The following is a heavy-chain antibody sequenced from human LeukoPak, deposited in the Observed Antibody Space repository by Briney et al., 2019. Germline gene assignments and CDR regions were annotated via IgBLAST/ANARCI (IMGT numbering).Heavy chain of an antibody. V-gene: IGHV4-39*01. CDR3: ARHPAYYDILTGYYPCYYYMDV. CDR2: IYYSGST. Sequence: SETLSLTCTVSGGSFSSSSYYWGWIRQPPGRGLEWFGSIYYSGSTYYNPSLKSRVTISVDTSKNQFSLKLSSVTAADTAVYYCARHPAYYDILTGYYPCYYYMDVWGKGTTVTVSS. CDR1: GGSFSSSSYY. D-gene: IGHD3-9*01. J-gene: IGHJ6*03.